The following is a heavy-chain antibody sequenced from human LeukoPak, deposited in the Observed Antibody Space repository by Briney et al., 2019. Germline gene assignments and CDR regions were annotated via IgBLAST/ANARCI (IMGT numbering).Heavy chain of an antibody. CDR2: ISSSSSYI. D-gene: IGHD3-16*02. CDR1: GFTFSSYA. J-gene: IGHJ4*02. CDR3: ARDGGYYDYVWGSYRYNSDY. V-gene: IGHV3-21*01. Sequence: GGSLRLSCAASGFTFSSYAMSWVRQAPGKGLEWVSSISSSSSYIYYADSVKGRFTISGDNAKNSLYLQMNSLRAEDTAVYYCARDGGYYDYVWGSYRYNSDYWGQGTLVTVSS.